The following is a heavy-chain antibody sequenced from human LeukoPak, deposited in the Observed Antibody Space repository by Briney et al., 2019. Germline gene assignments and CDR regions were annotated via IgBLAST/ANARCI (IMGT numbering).Heavy chain of an antibody. CDR1: GGSFSGYC. J-gene: IGHJ4*02. D-gene: IGHD6-6*01. Sequence: SETLSLTCAVYGGSFSGYCWSWIRQPPGKGLEWIGEINHSGSTNYNPSLKSRVTISVDTSKNQFSLKLSSVTAADTAVYYCARGRGIAARLLDYWGQGTLVTVSS. V-gene: IGHV4-34*01. CDR2: INHSGST. CDR3: ARGRGIAARLLDY.